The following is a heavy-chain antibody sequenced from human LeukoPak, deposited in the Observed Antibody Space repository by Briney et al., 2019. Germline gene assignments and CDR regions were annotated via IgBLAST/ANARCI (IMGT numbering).Heavy chain of an antibody. D-gene: IGHD2-2*01. V-gene: IGHV1-2*02. CDR1: GYTFTGYY. CDR2: INPNSGGT. Sequence: ASVKVSCKASGYTFTGYYMHWVRQAPGQGHGWVGWINPNSGGTNYAQKFQGRVTMTRDTSISTAYMELSRMRSDDTAVYYCAREAARMGYCSSTSCRNWFDPWGQGTLVTVSS. CDR3: AREAARMGYCSSTSCRNWFDP. J-gene: IGHJ5*02.